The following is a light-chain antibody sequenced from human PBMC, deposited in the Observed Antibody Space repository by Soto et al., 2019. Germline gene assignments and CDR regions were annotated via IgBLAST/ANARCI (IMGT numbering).Light chain of an antibody. CDR1: QSISNT. Sequence: EVVMTQSPATLSVSPGEGATLSCRASQSISNTLAWYQLRPGQSPRLLIYDAATTATGIPARFSGSGSGTEFTLTISSLQSEDFAGYYCQQYYTLPHTFGQGTKVEIK. J-gene: IGKJ1*01. CDR2: DAA. V-gene: IGKV3-15*01. CDR3: QQYYTLPHT.